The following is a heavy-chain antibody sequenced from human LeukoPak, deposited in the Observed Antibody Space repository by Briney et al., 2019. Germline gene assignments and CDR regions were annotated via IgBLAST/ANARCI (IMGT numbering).Heavy chain of an antibody. D-gene: IGHD3-10*01. CDR1: GGSFSGYY. V-gene: IGHV4-34*01. CDR3: ARDAYYYGSGSSP. CDR2: INHSGST. Sequence: PSETLSLTCAVNGGSFSGYYWSWIRQPPGRGLEWIGEINHSGSTNYNPSLKRRVTISVDTSKKQFSLKLTSVTAAGTAVYYCARDAYYYGSGSSPWGQGTLVTVSS. J-gene: IGHJ5*02.